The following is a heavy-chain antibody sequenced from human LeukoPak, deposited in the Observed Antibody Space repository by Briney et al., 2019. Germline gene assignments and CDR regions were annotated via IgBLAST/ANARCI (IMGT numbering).Heavy chain of an antibody. CDR3: ARKFDF. J-gene: IGHJ4*02. Sequence: SETLSLTCTVSGDSISSGSYYWSWIRQPAGKGLEWIGLVYTTGSTNYNPSLKSRVTISVDTSKNQFSLNLTSVTAADTALYYCARKFDFWGQGAQVTVSS. V-gene: IGHV4-61*02. CDR1: GDSISSGSYY. CDR2: VYTTGST.